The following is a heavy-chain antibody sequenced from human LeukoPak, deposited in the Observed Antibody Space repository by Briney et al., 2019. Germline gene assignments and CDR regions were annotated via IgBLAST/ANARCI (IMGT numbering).Heavy chain of an antibody. V-gene: IGHV1-2*02. D-gene: IGHD1-26*01. J-gene: IGHJ3*02. CDR3: ARGRDSGSPYDAFDI. CDR2: INPNSGGT. CDR1: GYTFSGYY. Sequence: ASVKVSCKTSGYTFSGYYIHWVRQAPGQGLEWMGWINPNSGGTNYAQEFQGRVTMTRDTSISTAYMELSRLRSDDTAVYYCARGRDSGSPYDAFDIWGQGTMVTVSS.